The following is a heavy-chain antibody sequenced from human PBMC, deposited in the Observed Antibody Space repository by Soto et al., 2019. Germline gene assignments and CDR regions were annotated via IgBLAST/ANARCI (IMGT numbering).Heavy chain of an antibody. Sequence: PGGSLRLSCAASGFTFDDYAMHWVRQAPGKGLEWVSGISWNSGSIGYVDSVKGRFTISRDNAKNSLYLQMNSLRVEDTALYYCVKDIHSRIWYPDHWGQGTRVTVSS. J-gene: IGHJ5*02. CDR1: GFTFDDYA. D-gene: IGHD6-13*01. CDR2: ISWNSGSI. V-gene: IGHV3-9*01. CDR3: VKDIHSRIWYPDH.